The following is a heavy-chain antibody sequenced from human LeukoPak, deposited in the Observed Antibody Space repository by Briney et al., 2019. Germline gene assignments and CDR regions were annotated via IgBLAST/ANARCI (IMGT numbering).Heavy chain of an antibody. CDR1: GGSISSGDYY. CDR2: IYYSGST. Sequence: NSSETLSLTCTVSGGSISSGDYYWSWIRQPPGKGLEGIGYIYYSGSTYYNPSLKSRVTISVDTSKNQFSLKLSSVTAADTAVYYCARDQGAVPAASAFDYWGQGTLVTVSS. D-gene: IGHD2-2*01. CDR3: ARDQGAVPAASAFDY. J-gene: IGHJ4*02. V-gene: IGHV4-30-4*08.